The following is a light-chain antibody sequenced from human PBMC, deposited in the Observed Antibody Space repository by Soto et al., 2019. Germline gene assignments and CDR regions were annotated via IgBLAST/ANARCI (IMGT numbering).Light chain of an antibody. J-gene: IGLJ2*01. CDR2: AND. V-gene: IGLV1-40*01. Sequence: QSVLTQPPSVSGAPGQRLTISCAGTSSNIGAGFDVHWYQQLPGTAPKLLIYANDDRPSGVPDRFSGSTSGTSASLAITGLQAEDAADYYCQSYDNSLLAYVFGGGTKVIVL. CDR1: SSNIGAGFD. CDR3: QSYDNSLLAYV.